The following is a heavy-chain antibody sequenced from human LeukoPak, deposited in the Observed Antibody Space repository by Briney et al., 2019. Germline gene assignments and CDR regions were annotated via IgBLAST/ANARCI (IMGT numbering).Heavy chain of an antibody. CDR2: IYYSGRT. D-gene: IGHD3-22*01. CDR1: GDSVSRSDSY. Sequence: SETLSLTCSVSGDSVSRSDSYWDWIRQPPGKGLEWIGTIYYSGRTYYSPSLWSRVTMSVDPSNNQFSLNLRSVTAADTALYYCARRRYYDGSGYLEWGQGTLLSVSS. V-gene: IGHV4-39*01. J-gene: IGHJ1*01. CDR3: ARRRYYDGSGYLE.